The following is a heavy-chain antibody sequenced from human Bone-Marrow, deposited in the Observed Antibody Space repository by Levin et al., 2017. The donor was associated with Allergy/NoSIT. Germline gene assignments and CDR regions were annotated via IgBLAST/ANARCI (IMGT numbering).Heavy chain of an antibody. CDR3: ASHRCTSADCSALRFDS. J-gene: IGHJ4*01. CDR2: VYYSGST. V-gene: IGHV4-61*08. D-gene: IGHD2-2*01. CDR1: GASVSSDGHF. Sequence: SETLSLTCTVSGASVSSDGHFWTWIRQFPGKGLEWIGYVYYSGSTNYNRSLKSRVTMSVDTTNSQFSLKPKSVTAADTAMYYCASHRCTSADCSALRFDSWGHGTLVTVSS.